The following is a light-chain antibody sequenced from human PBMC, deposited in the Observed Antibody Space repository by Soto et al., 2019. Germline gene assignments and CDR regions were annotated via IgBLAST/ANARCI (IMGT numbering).Light chain of an antibody. J-gene: IGLJ1*01. CDR3: SSYTNINTSACV. V-gene: IGLV2-14*01. Sequence: QSALTQPASVSGSPGQSITISCTGTSGDIGSYNRVSWYQQHPGKAPKLIIYEVTDRPSGVSNRFSGSKSGNTASLTISGRQAEDEAEYYCSSYTNINTSACVFGTGTKLTVL. CDR2: EVT. CDR1: SGDIGSYNR.